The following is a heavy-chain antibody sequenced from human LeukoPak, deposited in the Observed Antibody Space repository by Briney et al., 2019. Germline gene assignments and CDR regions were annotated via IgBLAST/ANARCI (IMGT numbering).Heavy chain of an antibody. Sequence: GGSLRLSCAASGFTFSNYAMHWVRQAPGKGLEWVAAVSYDGSKKYYADSVKGRFSISRDNSKNTLYLQMDSLRAEDTAVYYCASLYSSGWYNFDYWGQGTLVTVSS. CDR1: GFTFSNYA. D-gene: IGHD6-19*01. CDR3: ASLYSSGWYNFDY. V-gene: IGHV3-30*01. CDR2: VSYDGSKK. J-gene: IGHJ4*02.